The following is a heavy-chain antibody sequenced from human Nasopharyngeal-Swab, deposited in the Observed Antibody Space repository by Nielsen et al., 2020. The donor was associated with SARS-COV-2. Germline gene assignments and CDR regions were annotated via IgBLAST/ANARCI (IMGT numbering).Heavy chain of an antibody. Sequence: GGSLRLSCAASGFTFSTYSMNWARQAPGKGLEWISYISGSGTIYYTDSVKGRFTISRDNAKNSLYLQMNSLRAEDTALYYCARDRYLARWGQGTLVTVSS. J-gene: IGHJ4*02. CDR3: ARDRYLAR. D-gene: IGHD3-16*02. V-gene: IGHV3-48*01. CDR2: ISGSGTI. CDR1: GFTFSTYS.